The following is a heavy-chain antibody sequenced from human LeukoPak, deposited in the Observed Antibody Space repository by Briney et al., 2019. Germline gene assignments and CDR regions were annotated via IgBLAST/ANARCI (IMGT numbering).Heavy chain of an antibody. CDR1: GGSFSGYY. CDR3: ARGGDDVDY. D-gene: IGHD3-10*01. V-gene: IGHV4-34*01. J-gene: IGHJ4*02. Sequence: SETLSLTCAVYGGSFSGYYWSWIRQPPGKGLEWIGEINHSGSTNYNPSLKGRVTISVDTSKNQFSLKLSSVTAADTAVYYCARGGDDVDYWGQGTLVTVSS. CDR2: INHSGST.